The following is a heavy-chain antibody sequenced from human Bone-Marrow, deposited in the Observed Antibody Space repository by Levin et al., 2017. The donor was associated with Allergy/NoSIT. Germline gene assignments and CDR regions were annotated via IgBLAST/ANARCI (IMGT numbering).Heavy chain of an antibody. CDR3: ARDDSDSSGYYFGNY. J-gene: IGHJ4*02. Sequence: GESLKISCKASGYPFTSYTINWVRQAPGQGLEWMGWIVTNTGRPTYAQGFTGRFVFFLDTPVSTAYLQISTLKAEEHAVYYCARDDSDSSGYYFGNYWGQGTLVTVSS. V-gene: IGHV7-4-1*02. CDR2: IVTNTGRP. CDR1: GYPFTSYT. D-gene: IGHD3-22*01.